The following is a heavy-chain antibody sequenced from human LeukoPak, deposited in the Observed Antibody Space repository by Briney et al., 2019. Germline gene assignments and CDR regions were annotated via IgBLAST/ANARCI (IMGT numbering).Heavy chain of an antibody. CDR1: GYTFTSYG. CDR2: ISAYNGNT. Sequence: GASVKVSCKASGYTFTSYGISWVRQAPGQGLEWMGWISAYNGNTNYAQKLQGRVTMTTDTSTSTAYMELRRLRSDDTAVYYCARVGGPRYCSGGSCYSYYYMDVWGKGTTVTVSS. CDR3: ARVGGPRYCSGGSCYSYYYMDV. J-gene: IGHJ6*03. D-gene: IGHD2-15*01. V-gene: IGHV1-18*01.